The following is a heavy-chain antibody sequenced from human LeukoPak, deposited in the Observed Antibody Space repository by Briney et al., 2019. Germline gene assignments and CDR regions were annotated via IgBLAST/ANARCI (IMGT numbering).Heavy chain of an antibody. J-gene: IGHJ4*02. CDR1: GYTFTGYY. CDR2: INPNSGGT. V-gene: IGHV1-2*04. Sequence: ASVKVSCKASGYTFTGYYMHWVRQAPGQGLEWMGWINPNSGGTNYAQKFQGWVTMTRDTSISTAYMELSRLRPDDTAVYYCAREAVGAALDYWGQGTLVTVSS. D-gene: IGHD1-26*01. CDR3: AREAVGAALDY.